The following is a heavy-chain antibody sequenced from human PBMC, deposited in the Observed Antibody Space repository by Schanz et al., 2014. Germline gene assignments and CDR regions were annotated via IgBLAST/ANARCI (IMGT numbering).Heavy chain of an antibody. Sequence: EVQLLESGGGLVQPGGSLRLSCAASGFNFGSYAMSWVRQAPGKGLEWVSAISGSGSHTYYADSVKGRFTISRDNPKNTLSLQMITLGVEDTALYYCAKGQLLSYYFDYWGQGTLVTVSS. CDR1: GFNFGSYA. D-gene: IGHD2-21*01. CDR2: ISGSGSHT. CDR3: AKGQLLSYYFDY. V-gene: IGHV3-23*01. J-gene: IGHJ4*02.